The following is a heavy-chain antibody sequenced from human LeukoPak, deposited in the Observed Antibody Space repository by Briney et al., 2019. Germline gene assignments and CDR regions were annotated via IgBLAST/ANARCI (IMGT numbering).Heavy chain of an antibody. D-gene: IGHD2-15*01. J-gene: IGHJ6*02. V-gene: IGHV3-66*01. Sequence: GGSLRLSCAASGFTVSSNYMSWVRQAPGKGLEWVSVIYSGGSTYYADSVKGRLTISRDNRKNLLHLQMNSLRPDDSAVYYCAKDLGSAITSALALDVWGQGTTVTVSS. CDR1: GFTVSSNY. CDR3: AKDLGSAITSALALDV. CDR2: IYSGGST.